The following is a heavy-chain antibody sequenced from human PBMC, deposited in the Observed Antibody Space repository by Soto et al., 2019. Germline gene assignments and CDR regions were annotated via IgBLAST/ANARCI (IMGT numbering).Heavy chain of an antibody. V-gene: IGHV4-4*02. CDR3: ARSTVTEEY. CDR1: GASVSSNNW. D-gene: IGHD4-17*01. Sequence: QVQLQESGPGLVKPSGTLSLTCAVSGASVSSNNWWSWVREPPGKGLEWVGEIYHSGSTNYNLSLKSRVTISIDKCKNQYSLKLSTVTAADTAVYYCARSTVTEEYWGQGTLVT. CDR2: IYHSGST. J-gene: IGHJ4*02.